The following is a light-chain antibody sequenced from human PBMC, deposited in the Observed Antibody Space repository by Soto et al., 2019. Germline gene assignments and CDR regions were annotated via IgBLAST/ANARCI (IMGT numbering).Light chain of an antibody. J-gene: IGKJ1*01. Sequence: DVVMTQSPLSLPVTLGQPASISCRSSQSLVYSDGNTHLHWFQQRPGQPPRRLIYRVSNRDSGVQERFSGIGSGTDCTLKISRVEAEDVGVYYCMQGTHWPKTFGQVTKVEIK. CDR3: MQGTHWPKT. CDR1: QSLVYSDGNTH. V-gene: IGKV2-30*01. CDR2: RVS.